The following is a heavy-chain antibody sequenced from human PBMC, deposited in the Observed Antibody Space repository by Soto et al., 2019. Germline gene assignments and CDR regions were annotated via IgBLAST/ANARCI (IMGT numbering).Heavy chain of an antibody. CDR2: IVVGSGNT. CDR3: ATHREGATYYFDF. J-gene: IGHJ4*02. CDR1: TFTFTSSA. V-gene: IGHV1-58*01. Sequence: QMQLVQSGPEVKKPGTSVKVSCKASTFTFTSSAVQWVRQARGQPFEWIGWIVVGSGNTKYAQNFQERVTITRDMSSGTAYLELSSLRSEDTAVYYCATHREGATYYFDFRGQGTLLTVSS. D-gene: IGHD1-26*01.